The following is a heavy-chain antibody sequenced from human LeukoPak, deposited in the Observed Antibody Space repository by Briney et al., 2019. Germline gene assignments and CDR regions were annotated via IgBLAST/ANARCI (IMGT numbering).Heavy chain of an antibody. V-gene: IGHV3-48*04. J-gene: IGHJ4*02. D-gene: IGHD6-6*01. CDR3: ARASSSRPFDY. CDR2: ISSSSGTI. CDR1: GFTFSSYS. Sequence: GGSLRLSCAASGFTFSSYSMNWVRQAPGKGLEWVSYISSSSGTIYYADSVKGRFTISRDNAKNSLFLQMNSLRAEDTAVYYCARASSSRPFDYWGQGTLVTVSS.